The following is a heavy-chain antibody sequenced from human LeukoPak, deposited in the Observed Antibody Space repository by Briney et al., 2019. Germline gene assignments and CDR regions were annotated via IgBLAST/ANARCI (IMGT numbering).Heavy chain of an antibody. Sequence: ASVKVSCKASGYTFTSHGISWVRQAPGQGLEWMGWIGTYNGNTNYAQKFQGRVTMTRDTSISTAYMELTSLTSDDTAMYYCARGGLWGTIFVHFDYWGQGTLVTVSS. CDR1: GYTFTSHG. J-gene: IGHJ4*02. D-gene: IGHD3-3*01. V-gene: IGHV1-18*01. CDR3: ARGGLWGTIFVHFDY. CDR2: IGTYNGNT.